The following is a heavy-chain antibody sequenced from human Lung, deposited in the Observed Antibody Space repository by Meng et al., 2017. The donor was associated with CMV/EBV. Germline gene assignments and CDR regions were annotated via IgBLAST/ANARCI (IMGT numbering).Heavy chain of an antibody. Sequence: ESXKISXAASGFTFSDYPMSWVRQAPGKGLEWVSSLSSGGSSTYYTDSVKGRFTISRDNSKNTVHLQMNSLRVEDTAVYYCAKGRAVGATTPFYYWGQGXLVTVSS. CDR1: GFTFSDYP. CDR2: LSSGGSST. CDR3: AKGRAVGATTPFYY. D-gene: IGHD1-26*01. J-gene: IGHJ4*02. V-gene: IGHV3-23*01.